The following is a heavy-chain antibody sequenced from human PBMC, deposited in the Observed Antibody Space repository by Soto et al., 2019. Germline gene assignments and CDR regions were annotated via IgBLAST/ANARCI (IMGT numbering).Heavy chain of an antibody. D-gene: IGHD2-21*02. J-gene: IGHJ5*02. CDR3: AKTGGADCSPICNCFDP. Sequence: SETLSLTCDVSGGSINNPNGWSWVRQPPGKGLGWVGEIFHTGTTKYNPSLNSRATISVDQSKNQFSLKLTSVTAADTAVYYCAKTGGADCSPICNCFDPWGPGILVPGSS. CDR2: IFHTGTT. V-gene: IGHV4-4*02. CDR1: GGSINNPNG.